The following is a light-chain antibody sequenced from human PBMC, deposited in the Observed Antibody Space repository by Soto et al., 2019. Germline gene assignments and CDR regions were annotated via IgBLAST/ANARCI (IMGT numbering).Light chain of an antibody. V-gene: IGKV3-20*01. Sequence: ERVLTQSPGILSLSPGEKATLSCRASQSVSSSYLARYQQKPGQAPRLLIYGASSRATGIPDRFSGSGSGTDFTLTVSRLEPEDFAVYYCQQFGSSSWTFGQGTKV. CDR1: QSVSSSY. J-gene: IGKJ1*01. CDR3: QQFGSSSWT. CDR2: GAS.